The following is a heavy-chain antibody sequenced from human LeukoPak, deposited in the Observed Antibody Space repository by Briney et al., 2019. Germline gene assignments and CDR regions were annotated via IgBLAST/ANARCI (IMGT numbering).Heavy chain of an antibody. V-gene: IGHV3-49*04. Sequence: PGGSLRLSCTASGFTFGDYAMTWVRQAPGKGLEWVGFIRSKVYGGTPEYVASVKGRFTISRDDSKNTLYLQMNSLKTEDTAIYYCMSDLDNWGQGTLVTVSS. CDR1: GFTFGDYA. CDR2: IRSKVYGGTP. CDR3: MSDLDN. J-gene: IGHJ4*02.